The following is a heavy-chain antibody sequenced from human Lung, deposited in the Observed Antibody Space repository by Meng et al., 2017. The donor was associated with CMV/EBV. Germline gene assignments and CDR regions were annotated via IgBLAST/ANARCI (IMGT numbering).Heavy chain of an antibody. CDR1: GGSISSYY. V-gene: IGHV4-59*01. J-gene: IGHJ3*02. CDR2: IYYSGST. CDR3: AREPAAAGGDAFAI. D-gene: IGHD6-13*01. Sequence: SETLSLTCTVSGGSISSYYWSWIRQPPGKGLEWIGYIYYSGSTNYNPSLKSRVTISVDTSKNQFSLKLSSVTAADTAVYYCAREPAAAGGDAFAISGQGTIVTVSS.